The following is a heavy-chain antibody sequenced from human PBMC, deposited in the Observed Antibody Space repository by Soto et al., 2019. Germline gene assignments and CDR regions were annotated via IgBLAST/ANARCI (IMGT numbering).Heavy chain of an antibody. V-gene: IGHV1-2*04. J-gene: IGHJ6*02. CDR3: ARGDSTDCSNGVCSFFYNHDMDV. D-gene: IGHD2-8*01. CDR1: GYSFTDYH. CDR2: INPKSGGT. Sequence: ASVKFSCTASGYSFTDYHIHWVRQAPGQGLEWRGRINPKSGGTSTAQKFQGWVTMTTDTSISTASMELTRLTSDDTAIYYCARGDSTDCSNGVCSFFYNHDMDVWGQGTTVTVSS.